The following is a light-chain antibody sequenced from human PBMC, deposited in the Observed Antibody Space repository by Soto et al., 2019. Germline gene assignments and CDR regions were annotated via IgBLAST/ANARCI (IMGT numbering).Light chain of an antibody. J-gene: IGLJ2*01. CDR1: SSDIGGYDY. V-gene: IGLV2-14*01. Sequence: QSVLTQPASVSGSHGQSITLSCTGTSSDIGGYDYVSWYQRHPGKAPKLIIYDVNNRPSGVSNRFSGSKSGNTASLTISGLQAEDEADYYCTSYASGSSHVVFGGGTKLTVL. CDR2: DVN. CDR3: TSYASGSSHVV.